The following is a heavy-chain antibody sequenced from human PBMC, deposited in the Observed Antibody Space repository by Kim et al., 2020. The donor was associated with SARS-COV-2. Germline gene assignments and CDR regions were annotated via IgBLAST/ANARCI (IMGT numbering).Heavy chain of an antibody. J-gene: IGHJ4*02. D-gene: IGHD5-12*01. V-gene: IGHV5-10-1*01. CDR3: AGHQTSDIVANY. Sequence: NYSPSFQGNVTISPDKSISTAYLQWSSLKASDTAMYYCAGHQTSDIVANYWGQGTLVTVSS.